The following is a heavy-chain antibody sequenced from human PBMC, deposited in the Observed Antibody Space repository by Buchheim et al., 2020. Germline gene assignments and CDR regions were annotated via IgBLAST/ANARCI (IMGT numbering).Heavy chain of an antibody. V-gene: IGHV4-31*03. CDR1: GDSISSGADY. CDR3: ARVGYSYQFDY. CDR2: IYYSGTT. Sequence: QVRLQESGPGRVKPSQTLSLTCNVSGDSISSGADYWSWIRQYPGQGLQWIGNIYYSGTTYYNPSLKSRATISVDRSKNQFFLKLSSVTAADTAVYYCARVGYSYQFDYWGQGTL. D-gene: IGHD5-18*01. J-gene: IGHJ4*02.